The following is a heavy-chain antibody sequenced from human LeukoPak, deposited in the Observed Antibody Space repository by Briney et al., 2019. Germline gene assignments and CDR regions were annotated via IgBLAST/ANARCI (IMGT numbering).Heavy chain of an antibody. V-gene: IGHV4-59*01. J-gene: IGHJ4*02. D-gene: IGHD3-10*01. CDR3: ARSYYYGSGSGPLFDY. Sequence: SETLSLTCTVSGGSISSYYWSWIRQPPGKGLEWIGYIYYSGSTNYNPSLKSRVTISVDTSKNQFSLKLSSVTAADTAVYYCARSYYYGSGSGPLFDYWGQGTLVTVPS. CDR2: IYYSGST. CDR1: GGSISSYY.